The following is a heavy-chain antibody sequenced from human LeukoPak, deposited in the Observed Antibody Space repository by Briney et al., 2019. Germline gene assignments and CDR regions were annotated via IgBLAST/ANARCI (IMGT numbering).Heavy chain of an antibody. CDR1: GGSISSYY. V-gene: IGHV4-59*01. CDR2: IYYSGST. D-gene: IGHD6-19*01. CDR3: ARECSSGWYESGV. J-gene: IGHJ4*02. Sequence: SETLSLTCTVSGGSISSYYWSWIRQPPGKGLEWIGYIYYSGSTNYNPSLKSRVTISVDTSKNQFSLKLSSVTAADTAVYYCARECSSGWYESGVWGQGTLVTVSS.